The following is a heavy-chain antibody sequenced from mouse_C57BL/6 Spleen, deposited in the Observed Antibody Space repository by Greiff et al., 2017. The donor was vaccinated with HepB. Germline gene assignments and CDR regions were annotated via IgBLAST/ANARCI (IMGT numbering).Heavy chain of an antibody. CDR2: IRNKANGYTT. Sequence: EVNLVESGGGLVQPGGSLSLSCAASGFTFTDYYMSWVRQPPGKALEWLGFIRNKANGYTTEYSASVKGRFTISRDNSQSILYLQMNALRAEDSATYYCARSSYDYDGFAYWGQRTLVTVSA. D-gene: IGHD2-4*01. CDR1: GFTFTDYY. V-gene: IGHV7-3*01. J-gene: IGHJ3*01. CDR3: ARSSYDYDGFAY.